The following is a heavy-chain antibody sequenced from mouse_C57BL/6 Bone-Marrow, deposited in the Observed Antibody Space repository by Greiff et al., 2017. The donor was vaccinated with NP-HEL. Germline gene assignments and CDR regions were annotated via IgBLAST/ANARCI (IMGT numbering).Heavy chain of an antibody. CDR2: INSDGGST. V-gene: IGHV5-2*01. CDR3: ARQNYGSSYWYFDV. Sequence: EVKLMESGGGLVQPGESLKLSCESNEYEFPSHDMSWVRKTPEKRLELVAAINSDGGSTSYPDTMERRFIISRDNTKKTLYLQMSSLRSEDTALYYCARQNYGSSYWYFDVWGTGTTVTVSS. D-gene: IGHD1-1*01. CDR1: EYEFPSHD. J-gene: IGHJ1*03.